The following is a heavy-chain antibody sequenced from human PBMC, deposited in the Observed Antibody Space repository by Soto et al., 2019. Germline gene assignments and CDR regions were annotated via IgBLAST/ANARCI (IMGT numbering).Heavy chain of an antibody. Sequence: GGSLRLSCAASGFTFSSYSMNWVRQAPGKGLEWVSSISSSSSYIYCADSVKGRFTISRDNAKNSLYLQMNSLRAEDTAVYYCARVPSGWYFDYWGQGTLVTVSS. CDR2: ISSSSSYI. V-gene: IGHV3-21*01. CDR3: ARVPSGWYFDY. CDR1: GFTFSSYS. J-gene: IGHJ4*02. D-gene: IGHD6-19*01.